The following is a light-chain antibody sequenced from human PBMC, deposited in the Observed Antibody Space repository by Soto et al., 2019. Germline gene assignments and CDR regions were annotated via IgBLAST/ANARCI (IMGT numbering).Light chain of an antibody. CDR3: HMWDSSTVV. J-gene: IGLJ3*02. CDR2: RDT. V-gene: IGLV3-9*01. Sequence: SYELTPPLSVSVALGQTARVTCGGNNIGSKNVHWYQQKPGQAPVLVIYRDTYRPSGIPERFSGSNSGNTATLTISRAQGGDEADYYCHMWDSSTVVFGGGTKVTVL. CDR1: NIGSKN.